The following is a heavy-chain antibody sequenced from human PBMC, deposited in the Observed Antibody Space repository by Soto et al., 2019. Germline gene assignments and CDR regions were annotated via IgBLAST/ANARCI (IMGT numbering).Heavy chain of an antibody. J-gene: IGHJ6*02. D-gene: IGHD5-12*01. Sequence: QLQLQESGPGLVKPSETLSLTCTVSGGSISSSSSYWGWIRQPPGKGLGWIGSIDCSGSTYYNPSLKSRVTISVDTSKNQFSLKLSSVTAADTAVYYCARLLRHNYYGMDVWGQGTTVTVSS. V-gene: IGHV4-39*01. CDR3: ARLLRHNYYGMDV. CDR2: IDCSGST. CDR1: GGSISSSSSY.